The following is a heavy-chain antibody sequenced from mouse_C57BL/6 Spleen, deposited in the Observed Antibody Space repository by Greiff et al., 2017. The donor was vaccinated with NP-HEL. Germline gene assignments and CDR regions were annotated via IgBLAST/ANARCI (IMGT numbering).Heavy chain of an antibody. CDR1: GSTFSSYT. V-gene: IGHV5-9*01. J-gene: IGHJ4*01. Sequence: EVKLVESGGGLVKPGGSLKLSCAASGSTFSSYTMSWVRQTPEKRLEWVATISGGGGNTYYPDSVKGRFTISRDNAKNTLYLQMSSLRSEDTALYYCARHGGEGAMDYWGQGTSVTVSS. CDR3: ARHGGEGAMDY. CDR2: ISGGGGNT.